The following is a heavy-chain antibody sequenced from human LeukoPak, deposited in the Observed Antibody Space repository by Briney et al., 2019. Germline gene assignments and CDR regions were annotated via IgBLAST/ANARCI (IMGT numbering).Heavy chain of an antibody. Sequence: GGSLRLSCAASGFSFSSYSMKWVRQAPGKGLEWVSYISGGGSTIYYADSVKGRFTISRDNAKNSLYLQMNSLRDEDTAVYYCAKDSDYYHSSGYYYAYFQHWGQGTLVTVSS. CDR1: GFSFSSYS. CDR2: ISGGGSTI. V-gene: IGHV3-48*02. CDR3: AKDSDYYHSSGYYYAYFQH. D-gene: IGHD3-22*01. J-gene: IGHJ1*01.